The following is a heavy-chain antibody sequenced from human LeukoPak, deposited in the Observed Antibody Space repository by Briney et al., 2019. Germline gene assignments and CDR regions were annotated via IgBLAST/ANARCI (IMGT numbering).Heavy chain of an antibody. J-gene: IGHJ5*02. CDR2: ISSSSSYI. CDR1: GFTFSSYS. V-gene: IGHV3-21*01. Sequence: GGSLRLSCAASGFTFSSYSMNWVRQAPGKGLEWVSSISSSSSYIYYADSVKGRFTISRDNAKNSLYLQMNSLRAEDTAVYYCARGSLDFWSGGPNWFDPWGQRTLVTVSS. CDR3: ARGSLDFWSGGPNWFDP. D-gene: IGHD3-3*01.